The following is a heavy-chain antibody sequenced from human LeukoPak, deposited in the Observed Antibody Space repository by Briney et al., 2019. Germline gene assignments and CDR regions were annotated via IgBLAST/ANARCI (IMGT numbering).Heavy chain of an antibody. D-gene: IGHD6-19*01. J-gene: IGHJ4*02. CDR3: ARDRRVAGMGIDY. CDR1: GGSISSYY. Sequence: SETLSLTCTVSGGSISSYYWSWIRQPPGKGLEWIGYIYYSGSTNYNPSLKSRVTISVDTSKNQFSLKLSSVTAADTAVYYYARDRRVAGMGIDYWGQGTLVTVSS. V-gene: IGHV4-59*01. CDR2: IYYSGST.